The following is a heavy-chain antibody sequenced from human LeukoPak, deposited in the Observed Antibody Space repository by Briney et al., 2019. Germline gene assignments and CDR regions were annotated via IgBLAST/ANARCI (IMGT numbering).Heavy chain of an antibody. J-gene: IGHJ3*02. D-gene: IGHD3-22*01. CDR2: IYYSGST. CDR3: ARPRTMHYYDSSGYSGAFDI. Sequence: SETLSLTCTVSGGSISSGGYYWSWIRQHPGKGLEWIGYIYYSGSTYYNPSLKSRVTISVDTSKNQSSLKLSSVTAADTAVYYCARPRTMHYYDSSGYSGAFDIWGQGTMVTVSS. CDR1: GGSISSGGYY. V-gene: IGHV4-31*03.